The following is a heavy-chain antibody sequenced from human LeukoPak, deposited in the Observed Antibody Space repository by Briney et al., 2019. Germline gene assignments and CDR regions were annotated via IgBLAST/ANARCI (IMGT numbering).Heavy chain of an antibody. CDR2: IHHSGST. J-gene: IGHJ4*02. D-gene: IGHD3-10*01. CDR3: ARIWPDN. Sequence: PSETLSLTCAVYGGSFSGYYWSWIRQPPGKGLEWSGEIHHSGSTNYNPSLKGRVTISVDTSKNQFSLKLSSVTAADTAVYYCARIWPDNWGQGTLVIVSS. CDR1: GGSFSGYY. V-gene: IGHV4-34*01.